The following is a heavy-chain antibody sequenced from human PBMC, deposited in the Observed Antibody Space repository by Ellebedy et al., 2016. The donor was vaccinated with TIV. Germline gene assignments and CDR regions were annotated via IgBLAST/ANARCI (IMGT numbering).Heavy chain of an antibody. CDR3: ARDKFYDGNTGSIFDL. J-gene: IGHJ2*01. CDR2: IKQDGNER. D-gene: IGHD4-23*01. V-gene: IGHV3-7*03. CDR1: GFTFSTYW. Sequence: GGSLRLSCAASGFTFSTYWMGWVRQAPGKGLEWVASIKQDGNERYYVDSVVGRFTISRDNAENSLYLQMNSLRAEDTAVYYCARDKFYDGNTGSIFDLWGRGTLVTVSS.